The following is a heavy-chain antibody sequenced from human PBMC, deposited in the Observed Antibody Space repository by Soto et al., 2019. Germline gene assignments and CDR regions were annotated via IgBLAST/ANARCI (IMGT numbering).Heavy chain of an antibody. Sequence: QVQLVESGGGVVQPGRSLRLSCTASGFTFSSYGMHWVRQAPGKGLEWVAVISYDGSNKYYADSVKGRFTISRDNSKNTLYLQINSLRAEDTAVYYCAKDGDYYDSSGSYFDYWGQGTLVTVSS. CDR2: ISYDGSNK. CDR1: GFTFSSYG. J-gene: IGHJ4*02. V-gene: IGHV3-30*18. D-gene: IGHD3-22*01. CDR3: AKDGDYYDSSGSYFDY.